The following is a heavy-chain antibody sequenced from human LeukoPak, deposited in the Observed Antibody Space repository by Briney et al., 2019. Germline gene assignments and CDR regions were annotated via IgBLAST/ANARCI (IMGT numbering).Heavy chain of an antibody. J-gene: IGHJ4*02. D-gene: IGHD3-3*01. CDR3: ARAPGGWLLYYFDY. Sequence: SETLSLTCTVSGGSISSSRYYWGWIRQPPGKGLEWIGSMSYNGRTYYNPSLKSRVTISLDTSKSQFSLKLSSVTAADTAVYYCARAPGGWLLYYFDYWGQGTLVTVSS. V-gene: IGHV4-39*07. CDR1: GGSISSSRYY. CDR2: MSYNGRT.